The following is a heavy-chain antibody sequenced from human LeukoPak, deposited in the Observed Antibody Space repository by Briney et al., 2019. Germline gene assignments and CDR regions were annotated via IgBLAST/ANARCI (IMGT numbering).Heavy chain of an antibody. CDR1: GFTFSSYA. J-gene: IGHJ4*02. CDR2: ISGSGGST. D-gene: IGHD6-19*01. CDR3: AKGRSGSFNFDY. Sequence: GGSPRLSCAASGFTFSSYAMSWVRQAPGKGLEWVSTISGSGGSTYYADSVKGRFTISRDNSKNTLYLQMNSLRAEDTAVYYCAKGRSGSFNFDYWGQGTLVTVSS. V-gene: IGHV3-23*01.